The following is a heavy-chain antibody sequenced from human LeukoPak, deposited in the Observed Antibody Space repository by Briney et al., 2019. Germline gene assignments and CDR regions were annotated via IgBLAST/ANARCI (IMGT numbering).Heavy chain of an antibody. J-gene: IGHJ4*02. D-gene: IGHD5-12*01. CDR2: ISWDGGST. CDR1: GFTFSIYT. Sequence: GGSLRLSCAASGFTFSIYTMHWVRQAPGKGLEWVSLISWDGGSTYYADSVKGRFTISRDNSKNSLYLQMNSLRTEDTALYYCAKDLAIGYSGSPDYWGQGTLVTVSS. CDR3: AKDLAIGYSGSPDY. V-gene: IGHV3-43*01.